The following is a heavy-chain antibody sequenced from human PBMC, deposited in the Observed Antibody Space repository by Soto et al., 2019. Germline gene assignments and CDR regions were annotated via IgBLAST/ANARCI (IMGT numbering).Heavy chain of an antibody. Sequence: ASVKVSCKASGYTFTGYYMHWVRQAPGQGLEWMGFINPNSGGTNYAQKFQGWVTMNRETSIRTAYMELSRLRSEDTAVYYCARESSYISSPMYXWGQGTTVTVS. V-gene: IGHV1-2*04. CDR3: ARESSYISSPMYX. D-gene: IGHD6-6*01. CDR2: INPNSGGT. J-gene: IGHJ6*02. CDR1: GYTFTGYY.